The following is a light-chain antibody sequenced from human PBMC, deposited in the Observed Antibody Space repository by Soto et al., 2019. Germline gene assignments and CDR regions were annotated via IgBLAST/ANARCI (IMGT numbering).Light chain of an antibody. Sequence: EIVLTQSPATLSSSPGERATLSFRASQTVSSKLAWYQHKPGQAPRLLIYDTSNRATGIPARFSGSGSGTEFTLTISGLQSEDFAVYYCQTYDSWPLFGQGTRLEI. V-gene: IGKV3D-15*01. J-gene: IGKJ5*01. CDR1: QTVSSK. CDR3: QTYDSWPL. CDR2: DTS.